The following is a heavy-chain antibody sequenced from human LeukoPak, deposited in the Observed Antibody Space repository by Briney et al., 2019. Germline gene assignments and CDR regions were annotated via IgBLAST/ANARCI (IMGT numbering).Heavy chain of an antibody. D-gene: IGHD1-1*01. Sequence: ASVKVSCKASGFTFNKYGISWVRQAPGQGLEWMGWISAYNGDTKYTQKFQGRFTMTKDTSASTAYMELRSVTSDDTAVYYYARDFSNTSGMKVVLDYWGQGTLVTVSS. CDR1: GFTFNKYG. CDR3: ARDFSNTSGMKVVLDY. V-gene: IGHV1-18*04. J-gene: IGHJ4*02. CDR2: ISAYNGDT.